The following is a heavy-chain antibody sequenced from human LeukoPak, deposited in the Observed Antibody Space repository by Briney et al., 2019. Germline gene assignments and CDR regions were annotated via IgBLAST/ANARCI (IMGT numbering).Heavy chain of an antibody. CDR2: INWNGGST. Sequence: GGSLRLSCAASGFTFDDYGMSWVRRAPGKGLEWVSGINWNGGSTGYADSVKGRFTISRDNAKNSLYLQMNSLRAEDTALYYCARGQYYGSGSYFPGDYWGQGTLVIVSS. CDR1: GFTFDDYG. CDR3: ARGQYYGSGSYFPGDY. D-gene: IGHD3-10*01. V-gene: IGHV3-20*04. J-gene: IGHJ4*02.